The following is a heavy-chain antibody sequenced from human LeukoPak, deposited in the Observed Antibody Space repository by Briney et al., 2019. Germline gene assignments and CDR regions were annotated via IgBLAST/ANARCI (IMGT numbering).Heavy chain of an antibody. CDR1: GFTFSSYW. CDR3: ARDYYDSSGKATY. V-gene: IGHV3-7*01. J-gene: IGHJ4*02. CDR2: IKQDGSEK. Sequence: PGGSLRLSWAASGFTFSSYWMSWVRQAPGKGLEWVANIKQDGSEKYYVDSVKGRFTISRDNAKNSLYLQMNSLRAEDTAVYYCARDYYDSSGKATYWGQGTLVTVSS. D-gene: IGHD3-22*01.